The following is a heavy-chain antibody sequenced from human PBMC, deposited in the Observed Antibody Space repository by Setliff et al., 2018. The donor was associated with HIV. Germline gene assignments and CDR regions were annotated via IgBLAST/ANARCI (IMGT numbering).Heavy chain of an antibody. D-gene: IGHD3-9*01. CDR2: IYTSGST. CDR3: ARGGVLRYFDWAY. CDR1: GGSISNYY. V-gene: IGHV4-4*08. J-gene: IGHJ4*02. Sequence: PSETLSLTCTVSGGSISNYYWSWIRQPPGKGLEWIGYIYTSGSTDYNPSLKSRVTISVDTSKNQFSLKLSSVTAADTAVYYCARGGVLRYFDWAYWGQGTLVHRLL.